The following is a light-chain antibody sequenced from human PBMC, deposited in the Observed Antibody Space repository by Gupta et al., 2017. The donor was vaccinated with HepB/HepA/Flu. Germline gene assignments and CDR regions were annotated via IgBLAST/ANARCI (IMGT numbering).Light chain of an antibody. J-gene: IGKJ4*01. CDR1: PGISSN. CDR2: AAS. Sequence: DIQLTQSPSFLSASVGDRVTVTCRASPGISSNLGWYQQKPGKAPKFLIYAASTLQSGVPSRFSGSGSGTEFTLTINSLLPEDFATYYCQQLNSYPLTFGGGTTVEIK. CDR3: QQLNSYPLT. V-gene: IGKV1-9*01.